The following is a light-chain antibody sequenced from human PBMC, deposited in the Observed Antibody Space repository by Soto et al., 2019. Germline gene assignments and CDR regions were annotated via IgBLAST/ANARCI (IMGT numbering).Light chain of an antibody. Sequence: SYELTQPLSVSVALGQTARITCGEYNIGSKNVHGYQQKAGQAPLLVIYRNTNRPSGIPERFSGSNSGNTATLIISRAQAGDEADYFCQVWDNSAAHVVFGGGTKLTVL. CDR1: NIGSKN. V-gene: IGLV3-9*01. J-gene: IGLJ2*01. CDR3: QVWDNSAAHVV. CDR2: RNT.